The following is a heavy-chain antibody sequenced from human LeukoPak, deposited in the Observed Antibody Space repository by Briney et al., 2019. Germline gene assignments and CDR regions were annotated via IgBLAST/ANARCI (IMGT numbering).Heavy chain of an antibody. V-gene: IGHV3-9*03. CDR1: GFTFDDYA. J-gene: IGHJ4*02. Sequence: PGGSLRLSCEASGFTFDDYAMHWIRQSPGKGLEWVSGMSWNGGSIGYADSVKGRFSISRDNAKNSLYLQMNSLRAGDMALYYCAKGTDYDFWSGYLDWGQGTVATVSS. D-gene: IGHD3-3*01. CDR2: MSWNGGSI. CDR3: AKGTDYDFWSGYLD.